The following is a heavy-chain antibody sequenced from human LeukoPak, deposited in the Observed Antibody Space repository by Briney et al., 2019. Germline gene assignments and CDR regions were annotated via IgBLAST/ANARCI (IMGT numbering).Heavy chain of an antibody. V-gene: IGHV3-7*01. CDR1: GFTFSRSW. D-gene: IGHD2-15*01. CDR2: IKPDGSDE. J-gene: IGHJ5*02. Sequence: GGSLRLSCAASGFTFSRSWMSWVRQAPGKGLEWVATIKPDGSDEFYIDSVKGRFSISRDNAKNSLYLQMNSLRAEDTAVYYCARGGPYPWGQGTLVTVSS. CDR3: ARGGPYP.